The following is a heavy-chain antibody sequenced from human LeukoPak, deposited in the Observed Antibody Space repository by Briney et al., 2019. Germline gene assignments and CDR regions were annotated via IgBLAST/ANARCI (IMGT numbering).Heavy chain of an antibody. V-gene: IGHV1-2*02. D-gene: IGHD3-10*01. CDR2: INPNSGGT. Sequence: AAVKVSCKASGYTFTGYYMHCVRQAPEQGLEWMGWINPNSGGTNYAQKFQGRVTMTRDTSISTAYMELSRLRSDDTAVYYCARVPGLLWFGELLPDYYFDYWGQGTLVTVSS. CDR3: ARVPGLLWFGELLPDYYFDY. J-gene: IGHJ4*02. CDR1: GYTFTGYY.